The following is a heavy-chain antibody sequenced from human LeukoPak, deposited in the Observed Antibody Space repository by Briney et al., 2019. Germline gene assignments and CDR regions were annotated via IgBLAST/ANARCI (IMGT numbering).Heavy chain of an antibody. J-gene: IGHJ4*02. V-gene: IGHV3-7*01. D-gene: IGHD6-13*01. Sequence: GGSLRLSCAASGFSFCIYWMSWVRQPPGKGLEWVANIMHDGSEKNYVDSVKGRFTISRGNTKNSLYLQMNSLRVEDTAVYYCARVGTAEGTLEDYWGQGTLVTVSS. CDR2: IMHDGSEK. CDR3: ARVGTAEGTLEDY. CDR1: GFSFCIYW.